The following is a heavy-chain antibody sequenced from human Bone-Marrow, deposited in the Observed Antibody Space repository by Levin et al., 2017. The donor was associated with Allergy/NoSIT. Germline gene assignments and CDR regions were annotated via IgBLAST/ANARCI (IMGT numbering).Heavy chain of an antibody. V-gene: IGHV4-30-4*01. CDR3: VRLSIVPTLPDTFDV. CDR1: GASITSADYY. J-gene: IGHJ3*01. D-gene: IGHD6-6*01. CDR2: IDYSGDT. Sequence: PSETLSLTCSVSGASITSADYYWNWIRQSPGRGLEWIGYIDYSGDTYFNPSLQSRVVISLDASKTQFSLKVTSVTAGDTAIYYCVRLSIVPTLPDTFDVWGPGAMVTVSS.